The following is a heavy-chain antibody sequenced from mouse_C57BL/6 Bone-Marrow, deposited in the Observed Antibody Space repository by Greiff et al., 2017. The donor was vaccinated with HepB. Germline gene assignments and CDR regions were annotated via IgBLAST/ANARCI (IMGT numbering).Heavy chain of an antibody. CDR2: IYPRSGNT. V-gene: IGHV1-81*01. D-gene: IGHD2-3*01. Sequence: QVQLQQSGAELARPGASVKLSCKASGYTFTSYGISWVKQRTGQGLEWIGEIYPRSGNTYYNEKFKGKATLTADTSSSTAYMELRSLTSEDAAVYFCARSSGDGYFYFDYWGQGTTLTVSS. CDR3: ARSSGDGYFYFDY. J-gene: IGHJ2*01. CDR1: GYTFTSYG.